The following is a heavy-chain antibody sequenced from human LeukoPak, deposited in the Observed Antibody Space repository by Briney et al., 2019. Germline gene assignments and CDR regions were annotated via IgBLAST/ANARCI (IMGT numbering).Heavy chain of an antibody. CDR3: ARVVGTDEGADY. CDR2: IKPDGSEK. CDR1: GFTFRHYW. Sequence: GGSLRLSCAASGFTFRHYWMDWVRQASGKGLEWVANIKPDGSEKRYADSVKGRFTISRDNAENSLYLQMNSLRAEDTAVYYCARVVGTDEGADYWGQGTLVTVSS. V-gene: IGHV3-7*04. D-gene: IGHD1-7*01. J-gene: IGHJ4*02.